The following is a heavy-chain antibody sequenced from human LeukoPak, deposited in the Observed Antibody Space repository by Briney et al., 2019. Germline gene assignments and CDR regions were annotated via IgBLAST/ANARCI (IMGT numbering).Heavy chain of an antibody. Sequence: PGGSLRLSCAASGFTFSSYAMHWVRQAPGKGLEWVAVISYDGSNKYYADSGKGRFTISRDKSKYTLYLQMNTPRGEDKAGDYCARAKAGNPAFDYWGQGTLVTVSS. V-gene: IGHV3-30*01. D-gene: IGHD6-19*01. CDR2: ISYDGSNK. CDR3: ARAKAGNPAFDY. CDR1: GFTFSSYA. J-gene: IGHJ4*02.